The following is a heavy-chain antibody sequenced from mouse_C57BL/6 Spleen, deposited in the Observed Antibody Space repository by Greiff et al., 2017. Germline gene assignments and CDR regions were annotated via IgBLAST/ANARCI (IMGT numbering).Heavy chain of an antibody. Sequence: QVQLHQPGAELVKPGASVKLSCKASGYTFTSYWMQWVKQRPGQGLEWIGEIDPSDSYTNYNQKFKGKATLTVDTSSSTAYMQLSSLTSEDSAVYYCARRPNYGSSPFDYWGQGTTLTVSS. CDR1: GYTFTSYW. J-gene: IGHJ2*01. CDR2: IDPSDSYT. D-gene: IGHD1-1*01. V-gene: IGHV1-50*01. CDR3: ARRPNYGSSPFDY.